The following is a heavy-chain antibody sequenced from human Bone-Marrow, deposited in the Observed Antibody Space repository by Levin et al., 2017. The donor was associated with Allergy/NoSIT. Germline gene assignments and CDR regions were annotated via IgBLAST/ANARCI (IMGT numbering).Heavy chain of an antibody. Sequence: TGGSLRLSCAASGFTFSSDYMSWVRQAPGKGLEWVANIKQDGSEEYYGNSVKGRFTISRDNAKNSLYLQMNSLRVDDTAVYYCARGGGAGGYAYWGQGTLVTVSS. CDR2: IKQDGSEE. J-gene: IGHJ4*02. CDR1: GFTFSSDY. V-gene: IGHV3-7*03. D-gene: IGHD2-8*02. CDR3: ARGGGAGGYAY.